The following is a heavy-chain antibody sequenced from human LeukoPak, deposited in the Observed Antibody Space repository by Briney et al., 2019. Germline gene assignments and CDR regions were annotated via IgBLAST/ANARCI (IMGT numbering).Heavy chain of an antibody. D-gene: IGHD6-19*01. CDR3: ARAYSSGWYRAFDH. CDR2: ISYDGSNK. J-gene: IGHJ4*02. Sequence: GRSLRLSCAASGFTFSSYAMHWVRQAPGKGLEWVAVISYDGSNKYYADSVKGRFTISRDNSKNTLYLQMNSLRAEDTAVYYCARAYSSGWYRAFDHWGQGTLVTVSS. CDR1: GFTFSSYA. V-gene: IGHV3-30-3*01.